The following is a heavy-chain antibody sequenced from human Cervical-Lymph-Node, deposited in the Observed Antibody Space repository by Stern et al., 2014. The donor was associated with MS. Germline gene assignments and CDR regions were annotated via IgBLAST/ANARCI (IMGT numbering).Heavy chain of an antibody. CDR1: GGSVNTGGYY. V-gene: IGHV4-61*02. CDR3: AREGNFLRYYIDY. CDR2: IFSSGDT. D-gene: IGHD1-7*01. Sequence: QVQLQESGPGLVKPSQTLSLTCTVSGGSVNTGGYYWTWIRQPAGKGLEWIGRIFSSGDTNYNPSLRGRATLSVDTSKNQFSLKLASVTAADTAAYYCAREGNFLRYYIDYWGQGTLVTVSS. J-gene: IGHJ4*02.